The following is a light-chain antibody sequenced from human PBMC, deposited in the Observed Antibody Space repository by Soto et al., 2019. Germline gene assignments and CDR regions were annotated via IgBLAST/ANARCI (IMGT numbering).Light chain of an antibody. J-gene: IGKJ1*01. Sequence: EIVLTQSPGTLSLSPGERATLSCRSSHSVSSNYLAWYQQKPGQAPRLLIYDVSSRATGIPDRFSGSGSGIDFTLTISRLEAVDFAVYYCQQYGISPTFGQGTKVEIK. CDR2: DVS. CDR1: HSVSSNY. V-gene: IGKV3-20*01. CDR3: QQYGISPT.